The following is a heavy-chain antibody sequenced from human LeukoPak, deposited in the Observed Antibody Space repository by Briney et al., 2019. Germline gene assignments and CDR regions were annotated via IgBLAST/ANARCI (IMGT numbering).Heavy chain of an antibody. CDR2: IQSDGSSA. CDR1: GFTFGSYW. Sequence: TGGSLRLSCAASGFTFGSYWMHWVRQAPGKGLVWVSRIQSDGSSASYAESVKGRFTISRDNAKNTLYLQMSSLRAEDTAIYYCARGYFYDSSAYGPFGAYWGQGTLVTVSS. CDR3: ARGYFYDSSAYGPFGAY. J-gene: IGHJ4*02. D-gene: IGHD3-22*01. V-gene: IGHV3-74*01.